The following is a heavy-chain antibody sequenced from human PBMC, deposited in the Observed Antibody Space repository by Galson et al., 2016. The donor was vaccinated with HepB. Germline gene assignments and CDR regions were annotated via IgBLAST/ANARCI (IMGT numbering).Heavy chain of an antibody. CDR3: AKDRGYSNGWYSEGMDV. Sequence: SLRLSCAASGFTFSIYAMSWVRQAPGKGLKWVSVISGSGDNTYHADSVKGRFIISRDNSKNTVYLQMNSLRAEDTAIYYCAKDRGYSNGWYSEGMDVWGQGTTVTVSS. J-gene: IGHJ6*02. CDR2: ISGSGDNT. D-gene: IGHD6-19*01. CDR1: GFTFSIYA. V-gene: IGHV3-23*01.